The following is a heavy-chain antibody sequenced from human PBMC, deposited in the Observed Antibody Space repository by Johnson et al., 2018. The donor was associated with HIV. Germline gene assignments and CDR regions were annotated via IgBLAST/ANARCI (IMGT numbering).Heavy chain of an antibody. CDR3: AKGGSYSGSYYSFDI. D-gene: IGHD1-26*01. CDR1: GFSFSDYF. CDR2: ISTSGGTL. V-gene: IGHV3-11*01. J-gene: IGHJ3*02. Sequence: QVQLVESGGGLVKPGGSLRLSCAASGFSFSDYFMTWIRQAPGKGLEWVSYISTSGGTLFHADSVKGRFTISRDNAKNSLYLQMNSLRAEDTALYYCAKGGSYSGSYYSFDIWGQGTMVTVSS.